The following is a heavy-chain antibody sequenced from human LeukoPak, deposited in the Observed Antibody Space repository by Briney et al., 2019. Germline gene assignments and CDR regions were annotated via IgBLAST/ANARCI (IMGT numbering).Heavy chain of an antibody. Sequence: SETLSLTCAVYGGSFSGYYWSWIRQPPGKGLEWIGEINRSGSTNYNPSLKSRVTISVDTSKNQFSLKLSSVTAADTAVYYCAREGPYYYGSGSHTALDYWGQGTLVTVSS. CDR2: INRSGST. D-gene: IGHD3-10*01. J-gene: IGHJ4*02. CDR3: AREGPYYYGSGSHTALDY. CDR1: GGSFSGYY. V-gene: IGHV4-34*01.